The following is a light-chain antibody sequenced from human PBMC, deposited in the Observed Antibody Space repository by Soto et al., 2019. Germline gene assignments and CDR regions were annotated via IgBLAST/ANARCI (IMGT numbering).Light chain of an antibody. CDR2: GAS. CDR1: QTVGSN. J-gene: IGKJ1*01. Sequence: EIVMTQSPATLSVSPGERATLSCRASQTVGSNLAWYQQKVGQSPRLLIYGASTRATGIPARFSGSGSGTEFTLTISRLEPEDFAVYYCQQYGSSPWAFGQGTKVDIK. CDR3: QQYGSSPWA. V-gene: IGKV3-15*01.